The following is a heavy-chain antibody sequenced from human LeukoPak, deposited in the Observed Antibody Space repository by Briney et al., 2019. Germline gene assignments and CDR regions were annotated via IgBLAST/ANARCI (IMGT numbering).Heavy chain of an antibody. CDR2: FDPKDGET. J-gene: IGHJ3*02. Sequence: ASVKVSCKVSGYTLTELSMHWVRQARGKGLEWMGGFDPKDGETIYAQKFQGRVTMTEDTSTDTAYMELSSLRSEDTAVYYCATDRAFGWELLRRDAFDIWGQGTMVTVSS. D-gene: IGHD1-26*01. CDR3: ATDRAFGWELLRRDAFDI. V-gene: IGHV1-24*01. CDR1: GYTLTELS.